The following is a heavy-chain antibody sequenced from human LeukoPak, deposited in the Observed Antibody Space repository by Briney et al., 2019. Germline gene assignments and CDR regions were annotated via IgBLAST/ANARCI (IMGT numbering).Heavy chain of an antibody. D-gene: IGHD4-11*01. CDR2: IYDSGTT. Sequence: PSETLSLTCTVSGGSISGYYWSWVRQPPGKGLEWIGYIYDSGTTNYNPSLKSRVTISEDTSKNQFSLKLTSVTAADTAVYYCARSADYSNYDRPGYFDYWGQGTLVTVSS. V-gene: IGHV4-59*01. CDR3: ARSADYSNYDRPGYFDY. CDR1: GGSISGYY. J-gene: IGHJ4*02.